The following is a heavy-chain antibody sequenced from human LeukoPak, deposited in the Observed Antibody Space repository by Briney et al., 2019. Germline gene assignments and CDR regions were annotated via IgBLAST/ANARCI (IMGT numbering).Heavy chain of an antibody. CDR3: AREPSHGELRGLSDY. D-gene: IGHD1-26*01. CDR1: GFTFRRYA. Sequence: GESLRLSCAASGFTFRRYAMSWVRQVPGKGLEWVSGIKSNSGTYYADSVKGRITVSRDNSKNTLYLQMNSLRAEDTAVYYCAREPSHGELRGLSDYWGQGTLVTVSS. J-gene: IGHJ4*02. V-gene: IGHV3-23*01. CDR2: IKSNSGT.